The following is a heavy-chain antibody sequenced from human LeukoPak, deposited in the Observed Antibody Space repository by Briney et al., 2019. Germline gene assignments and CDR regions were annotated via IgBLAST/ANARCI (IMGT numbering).Heavy chain of an antibody. V-gene: IGHV3-74*01. CDR3: ARDPKYYYDSSGYSHDY. CDR2: INSDGSST. CDR1: GFTFSSYW. Sequence: GGSLRLSCAASGFTFSSYWMHWVRQAPGKGLVWVSRINSDGSSTSYADSVKGRFTTSRDNAKNTLYLQMNSLRAEDTAVYYCARDPKYYYDSSGYSHDYWGQGTLVTVSS. J-gene: IGHJ4*02. D-gene: IGHD3-22*01.